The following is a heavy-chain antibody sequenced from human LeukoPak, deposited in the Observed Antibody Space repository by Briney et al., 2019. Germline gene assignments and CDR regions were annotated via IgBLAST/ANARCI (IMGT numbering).Heavy chain of an antibody. CDR1: GFNVSTNY. CDR2: ISSSSSTI. Sequence: PGGSLRLSCTASGFNVSTNYMSWVRQAPGKGLEWVSYISSSSSTIYYADSVKGRFTISRDNAKNSLYLQMNSPRAEDTAVYYCARENKGMGFDYWGQGTLVTVSS. CDR3: ARENKGMGFDY. V-gene: IGHV3-48*01. J-gene: IGHJ4*02. D-gene: IGHD1-26*01.